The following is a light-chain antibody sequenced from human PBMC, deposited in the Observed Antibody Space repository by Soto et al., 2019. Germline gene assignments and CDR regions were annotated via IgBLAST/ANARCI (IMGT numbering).Light chain of an antibody. V-gene: IGLV2-14*03. CDR2: DVS. CDR1: SSDVGGYNY. Sequence: QSALTQPASVCGSPGQSITISCNGTSSDVGGYNYVSWYQHHPGKAPKLMIYDVSNRPSGVSNRFSGSKSGNTASLTVSGLHAEDEADYYCSSYTSSSTPYVFGTGTKLTVL. CDR3: SSYTSSSTPYV. J-gene: IGLJ1*01.